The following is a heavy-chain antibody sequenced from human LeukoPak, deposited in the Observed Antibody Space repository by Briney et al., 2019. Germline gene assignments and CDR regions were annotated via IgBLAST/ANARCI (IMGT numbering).Heavy chain of an antibody. CDR3: ARGPPGGQFDP. CDR2: IYHSGST. CDR1: GVSFNNGGYY. D-gene: IGHD3-10*01. J-gene: IGHJ5*02. V-gene: IGHV4-31*03. Sequence: SQTLSLTCTVSGVSFNNGGYYWTWIRQHPGKGLEWIGYIYHSGSTYYNPSLKSRVTISVDASKNQFSLKLTSVTAADTAIYYCARGPPGGQFDPWGQGTLVTVSS.